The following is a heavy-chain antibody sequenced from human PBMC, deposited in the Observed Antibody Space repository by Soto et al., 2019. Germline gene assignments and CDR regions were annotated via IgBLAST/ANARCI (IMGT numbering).Heavy chain of an antibody. Sequence: QVQFVQSGAEVKKPGASVKVSCKASGYTFTDYALHWVRQAPGQRLEWMGWISAGNGKTKYSQKFQGRVTITSDTSASTAYTELSSLRAEDTAWYYCGIGRWTQTTADYYLYYWGQGTLVTVSS. CDR2: ISAGNGKT. V-gene: IGHV1-3*01. CDR3: GIGRWTQTTADYYLYY. J-gene: IGHJ4*02. D-gene: IGHD1-1*01. CDR1: GYTFTDYA.